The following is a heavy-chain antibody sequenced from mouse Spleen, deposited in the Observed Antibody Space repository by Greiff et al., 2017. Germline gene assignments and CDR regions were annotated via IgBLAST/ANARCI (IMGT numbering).Heavy chain of an antibody. CDR3: ARHGYYGNFYFDY. Sequence: DVQLVESGGGLVKPGGSLKLSCAASGFTFSDYGMAWVRQAPGKGPEWVAFISNLAYSIYYADTVTGRFTISRENAKNTLYLEMSSLRSEDTAMYYCARHGYYGNFYFDYWGQGTTLTVSS. V-gene: IGHV5-15*01. CDR2: ISNLAYSI. J-gene: IGHJ2*01. D-gene: IGHD2-1*01. CDR1: GFTFSDYG.